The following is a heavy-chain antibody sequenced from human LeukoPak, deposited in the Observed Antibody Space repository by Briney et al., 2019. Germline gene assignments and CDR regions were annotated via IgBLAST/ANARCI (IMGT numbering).Heavy chain of an antibody. CDR3: AKVKESSWYFDY. CDR2: ISGSGGST. CDR1: GFTFISYA. D-gene: IGHD6-13*01. V-gene: IGHV3-23*01. Sequence: GGSLRLSCAASGFTFISYAMSWVRQAPGKGLEWVSAISGSGGSTYYADSVKGRFTISRDNSKNTLYLQMNSLRAEDTAVYYCAKVKESSWYFDYWGQGTLVTVSS. J-gene: IGHJ4*02.